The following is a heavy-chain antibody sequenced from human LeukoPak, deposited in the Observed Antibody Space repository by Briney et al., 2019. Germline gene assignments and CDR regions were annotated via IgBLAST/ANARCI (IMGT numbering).Heavy chain of an antibody. V-gene: IGHV1-2*02. CDR2: INPNSCST. J-gene: IGHJ4*02. CDR1: VYTFTGYY. Sequence: ALVKVSCKASVYTFTGYYMHWVRQAPGPGLEWMGWINPNSCSTNYAQTLTRRVTMTRDTSISTAYMELSRLRSDDTAGDYCARERAYCSSTSCYGGFVYWGQGTLVTVSS. CDR3: ARERAYCSSTSCYGGFVY. D-gene: IGHD2-2*01.